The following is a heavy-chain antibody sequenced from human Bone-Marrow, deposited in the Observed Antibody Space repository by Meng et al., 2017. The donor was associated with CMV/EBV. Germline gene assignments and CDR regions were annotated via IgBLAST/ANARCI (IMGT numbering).Heavy chain of an antibody. CDR2: INHSGST. CDR1: GGSFSGYY. CDR3: ASRNGSGSYAATTGYYGMDV. Sequence: GSLRLSCAVYGGSFSGYYWSWIRQPPGKGLEWIGEINHSGSTNYNPSLKSRVTISVDTSKNQFSLKLSSVTAADTAVYYCASRNGSGSYAATTGYYGMDVWGQGTTVTVSS. D-gene: IGHD3-10*01. V-gene: IGHV4-34*01. J-gene: IGHJ6*02.